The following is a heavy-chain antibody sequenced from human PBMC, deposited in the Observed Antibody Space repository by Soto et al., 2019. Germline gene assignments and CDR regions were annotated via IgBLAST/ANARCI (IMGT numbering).Heavy chain of an antibody. Sequence: WGSLRLSCVSSVFPFRVYAMHWVRQAPGKGLDWVAVISYDGRNKYYADSVKGRFSISRDDSKNTLCLQMNSLRAEDTAVYYCARDFGPTETWGRGTLVTFSS. J-gene: IGHJ5*02. CDR2: ISYDGRNK. CDR1: VFPFRVYA. CDR3: ARDFGPTET. D-gene: IGHD3-10*01. V-gene: IGHV3-30*03.